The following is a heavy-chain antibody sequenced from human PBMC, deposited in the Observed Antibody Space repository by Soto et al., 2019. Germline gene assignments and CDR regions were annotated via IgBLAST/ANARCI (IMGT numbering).Heavy chain of an antibody. D-gene: IGHD3-10*01. V-gene: IGHV1-18*04. CDR1: GYTFTSYG. Sequence: ASVKVSCKASGYTFTSYGISWVRQAPGQGLEWMGWISAYNGNTNYAQKLQGRVTMTTDTSTSTAYMELRSLRSDDTAVYYCARDPSGTHYYYYYGMDVWGQGTTVTVSS. CDR2: ISAYNGNT. CDR3: ARDPSGTHYYYYYGMDV. J-gene: IGHJ6*02.